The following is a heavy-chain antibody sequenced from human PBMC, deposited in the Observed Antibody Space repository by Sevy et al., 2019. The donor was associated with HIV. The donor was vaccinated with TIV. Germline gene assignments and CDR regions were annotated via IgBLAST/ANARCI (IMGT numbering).Heavy chain of an antibody. J-gene: IGHJ3*02. D-gene: IGHD3-22*01. CDR2: IYTIGST. CDR1: GGSISSYY. Sequence: SETLSLTCTVSGGSISSYYWSWIRQPAGKGLEWIGRIYTIGSTNYNPSLKSRVTMSVDTSNNQFSLKLSSVTAADTAVDYCARDGPDSSGHWGAFDIWGQGTMVTVSS. V-gene: IGHV4-4*07. CDR3: ARDGPDSSGHWGAFDI.